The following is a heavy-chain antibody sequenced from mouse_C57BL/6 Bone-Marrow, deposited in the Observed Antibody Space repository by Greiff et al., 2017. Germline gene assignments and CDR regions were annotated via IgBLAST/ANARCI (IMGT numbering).Heavy chain of an antibody. CDR1: GYTFTSYW. CDR2: IYPGSGST. V-gene: IGHV1-55*01. CDR3: AREYYGSSLYWYFDV. Sequence: QVQLQQPGAELVKPGASVKMSCKASGYTFTSYWITWVKQRPGQGLEWIGDIYPGSGSTNYNEKFKSKATLTVDTSSSTAYMQLSSLTSEDSAVYYCAREYYGSSLYWYFDVWGTGTTVTVSS. D-gene: IGHD1-1*01. J-gene: IGHJ1*03.